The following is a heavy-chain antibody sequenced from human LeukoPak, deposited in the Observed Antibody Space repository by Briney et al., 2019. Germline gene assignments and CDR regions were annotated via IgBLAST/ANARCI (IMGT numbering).Heavy chain of an antibody. D-gene: IGHD2-15*01. Sequence: ASVKVSCKASGGTFSSYAISWVRQAPGQGLEWMGGIIPIFGTANYAQKFQGRVTITADESTSTAYMELSSLRSEDTAVYYCAREVVVVAATTLLKVYYYYYMDVWGKGTTVTVSS. CDR1: GGTFSSYA. CDR3: AREVVVVAATTLLKVYYYYYMDV. CDR2: IIPIFGTA. J-gene: IGHJ6*03. V-gene: IGHV1-69*13.